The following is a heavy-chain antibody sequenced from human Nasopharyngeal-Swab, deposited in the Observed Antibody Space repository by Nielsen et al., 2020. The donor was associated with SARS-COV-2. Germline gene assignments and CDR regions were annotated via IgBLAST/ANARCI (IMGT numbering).Heavy chain of an antibody. J-gene: IGHJ4*02. V-gene: IGHV1-3*01. CDR2: INAGNGNT. Sequence: WVRQAPGQRLEWMGWINAGNGNTKYSQKFQGRVTITRDTSASTAYTELSSLRSEDTAVYYCARAKYCSSTSCLRWGYFDYWGQGTLVTVSS. CDR3: ARAKYCSSTSCLRWGYFDY. D-gene: IGHD2-2*01.